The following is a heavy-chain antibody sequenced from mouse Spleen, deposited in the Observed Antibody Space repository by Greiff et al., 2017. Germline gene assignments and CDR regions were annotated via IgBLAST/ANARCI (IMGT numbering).Heavy chain of an antibody. CDR2: IDPSDSET. CDR3: ARGGPLYYFDY. J-gene: IGHJ2*01. D-gene: IGHD3-3*01. Sequence: VQLQQPGAELVRPGSSVKLSCKASGYTFTIYWMHWVKQRPIQGLEWIGNIDPSDSETHYNQKFKDKATLTVDKSSSTAYMQLSSLTSEDSAVYYCARGGPLYYFDYWGQGTTLTVSS. V-gene: IGHV1-52*01. CDR1: GYTFTIYW.